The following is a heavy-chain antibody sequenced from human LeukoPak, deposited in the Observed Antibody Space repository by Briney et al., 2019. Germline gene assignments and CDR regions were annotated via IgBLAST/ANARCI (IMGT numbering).Heavy chain of an antibody. CDR1: GFTFSSYA. V-gene: IGHV3-30-3*01. CDR3: ASLGLAGSAFDI. Sequence: GGSLRLSCAASGFTFSSYAMHWVRQAPGKGLEWVAVISYDGSNKYYADSVKGRFTISRDNPKNTLYLQMNSLRAEDTAVYYCASLGLAGSAFDIWGQGTMVTVSS. D-gene: IGHD2-15*01. J-gene: IGHJ3*02. CDR2: ISYDGSNK.